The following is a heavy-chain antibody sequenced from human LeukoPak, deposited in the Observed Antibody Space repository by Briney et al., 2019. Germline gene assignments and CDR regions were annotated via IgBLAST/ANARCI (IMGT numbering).Heavy chain of an antibody. CDR3: ARDQYDVVVPAASSTWFDP. J-gene: IGHJ5*02. Sequence: ASVKVSCKASGYTFTSYDITWVRQATGQGLEWMAWMNLNSGNTGYAQKFQGRVTLTRNTSISTAYMELSSLRSEDTAVYYCARDQYDVVVPAASSTWFDPWGQGTLVTVSS. V-gene: IGHV1-8*01. D-gene: IGHD2-2*01. CDR2: MNLNSGNT. CDR1: GYTFTSYD.